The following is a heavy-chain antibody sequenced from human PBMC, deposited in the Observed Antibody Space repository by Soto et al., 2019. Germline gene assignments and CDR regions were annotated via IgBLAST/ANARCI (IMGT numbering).Heavy chain of an antibody. CDR3: AKGGAAGYDYYMDV. J-gene: IGHJ6*03. V-gene: IGHV3-9*01. CDR1: GFTFGDYA. D-gene: IGHD6-13*01. CDR2: ITWNSEYT. Sequence: VQLVESGGGLVQPGRSLRLSCVTSGFTFGDYAMHWVRQAPGKGLEWVSGITWNSEYTDYADSVKGRFTISRDNAKNSLFLQMNSLRAEDTALYYCAKGGAAGYDYYMDVWGKGTTVTVSS.